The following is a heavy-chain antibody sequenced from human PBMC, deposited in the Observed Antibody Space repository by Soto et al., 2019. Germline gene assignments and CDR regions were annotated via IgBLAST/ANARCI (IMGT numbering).Heavy chain of an antibody. V-gene: IGHV4-30-4*01. D-gene: IGHD1-26*01. CDR2: ISYSGST. Sequence: SETLSLTCTVSSGSISSGNYYWSWIRQPPGKGLEGIGFISYSGSTYYNATLKSRVTISVDTSKHKFSLNLSFVTAADSAVYYCATMGKPATGLYYFDYWGQGTLVTVSS. J-gene: IGHJ4*02. CDR3: ATMGKPATGLYYFDY. CDR1: SGSISSGNYY.